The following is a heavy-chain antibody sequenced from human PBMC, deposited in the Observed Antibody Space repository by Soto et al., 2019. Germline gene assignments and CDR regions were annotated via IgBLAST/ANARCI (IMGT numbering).Heavy chain of an antibody. CDR3: ARGGYSYGTNNIDY. J-gene: IGHJ4*02. V-gene: IGHV4-31*03. CDR2: IYYSGST. Sequence: QVQLQESGPGLVKPSQTLSLTCTVSGGSISSGGYYWSWIRQHPGKGLEWIGYIYYSGSTYYNPSLKSRVTISVDTSKTQFSLKLSSVTASDTAVYYCARGGYSYGTNNIDYWGQGTLVTVSS. CDR1: GGSISSGGYY. D-gene: IGHD5-18*01.